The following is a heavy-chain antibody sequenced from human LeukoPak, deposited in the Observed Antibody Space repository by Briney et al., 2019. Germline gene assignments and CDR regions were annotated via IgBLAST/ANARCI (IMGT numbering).Heavy chain of an antibody. D-gene: IGHD6-13*01. CDR1: GFTFSSYS. CDR2: IRYDGSNK. CDR3: AKDESIYSSSWSNFDY. V-gene: IGHV3-30*02. J-gene: IGHJ4*02. Sequence: GGSLRLSCAASGFTFSSYSMHWVRQAPGKGLEWVAFIRYDGSNKYYADSVKGRFTISRDNSKNTLYLQMNSLRAEDTAVYYCAKDESIYSSSWSNFDYWGQGTLVTVSS.